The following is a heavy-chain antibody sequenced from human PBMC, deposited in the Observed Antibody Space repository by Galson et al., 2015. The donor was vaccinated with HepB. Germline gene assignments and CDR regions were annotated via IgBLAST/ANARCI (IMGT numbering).Heavy chain of an antibody. CDR1: GGSFSGYY. CDR3: GKVYGPPQRLTMILPSRRPAFDV. Sequence: ETLSLTCAVYGGSFSGYYWSWIRQPPGKGLEWIGEINHSGSTNYNLSLKSRVTISIDTSKKQFSLKLTSVTAADTAMYYCGKVYGPPQRLTMILPSRRPAFDVWGQGTMVTVSS. V-gene: IGHV4-34*01. D-gene: IGHD3-22*01. CDR2: INHSGST. J-gene: IGHJ3*01.